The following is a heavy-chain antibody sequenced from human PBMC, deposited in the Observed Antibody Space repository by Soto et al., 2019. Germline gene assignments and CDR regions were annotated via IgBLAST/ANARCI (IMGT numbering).Heavy chain of an antibody. CDR1: GGSISSGGYS. J-gene: IGHJ4*02. Sequence: QLQLQESGSGLVKPSQTLSLTCAVSGGSISSGGYSWSWIRQPPGKGLEWIGYIYHSGSTYYNPSLKIRVTISVDRSKNQFSLKLSSVTAADTAVYYCARVYYGSGSYYFDYWGQGTLVTVSS. D-gene: IGHD3-10*01. V-gene: IGHV4-30-2*01. CDR2: IYHSGST. CDR3: ARVYYGSGSYYFDY.